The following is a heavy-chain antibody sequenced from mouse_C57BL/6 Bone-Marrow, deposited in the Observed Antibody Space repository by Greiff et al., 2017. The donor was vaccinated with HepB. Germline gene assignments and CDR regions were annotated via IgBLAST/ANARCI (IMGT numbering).Heavy chain of an antibody. Sequence: EVKLVESGGDLVKPGGSLKLSCAASGFTFSSYGMSWVRQTPDKRLEWVATISSGGSYTYYPDSVKGRFTISRDNAKNTLYLQMSSLKSEDTAMYDYARGGRLTSPPILYFDYWGQGTTLTVSS. D-gene: IGHD1-3*01. V-gene: IGHV5-6*01. J-gene: IGHJ2*01. CDR2: ISSGGSYT. CDR3: ARGGRLTSPPILYFDY. CDR1: GFTFSSYG.